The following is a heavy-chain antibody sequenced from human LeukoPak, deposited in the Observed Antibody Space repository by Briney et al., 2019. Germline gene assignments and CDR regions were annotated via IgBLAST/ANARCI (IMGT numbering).Heavy chain of an antibody. V-gene: IGHV3-30*18. CDR2: ISYAGRDK. D-gene: IGHD6-19*01. CDR1: GFTFSSHG. CDR3: AKSSTSGWYLLGDAFDI. Sequence: PGGSLRLSCAASGFTFSSHGIHWVRQAPGKGLEWVAVISYAGRDKYYADSVKGRFTISRDNSKNTLYLQMNSLRAGDTAVYYCAKSSTSGWYLLGDAFDIWGQGKMVTAYS. J-gene: IGHJ3*02.